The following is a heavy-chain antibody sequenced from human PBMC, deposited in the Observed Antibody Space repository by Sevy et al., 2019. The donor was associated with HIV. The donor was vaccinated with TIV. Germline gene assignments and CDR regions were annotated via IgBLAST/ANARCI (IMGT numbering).Heavy chain of an antibody. V-gene: IGHV3-53*01. CDR2: IYSGGST. J-gene: IGHJ6*02. CDR1: GFTVSSNY. Sequence: GGSLRLSCAASGFTVSSNYMSWDRQAPGKGLEWVSVIYSGGSTYYADSVKGRFTISRDNSKNTLYLQMNSLRAEDTAVYYCARESGLGYYGPYGMDVWGQGTTVTVSS. CDR3: ARESGLGYYGPYGMDV. D-gene: IGHD3-10*01.